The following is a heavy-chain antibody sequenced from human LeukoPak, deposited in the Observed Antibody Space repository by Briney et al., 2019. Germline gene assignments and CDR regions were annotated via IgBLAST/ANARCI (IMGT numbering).Heavy chain of an antibody. Sequence: GGSLRLSCAASGFTFSDYYMSWIRQAPGKGLEWVSYISSSGSTIYYADSVKGRFTISRDNAKNSLYLQMNSLRAEDTAVYYCARDGKGYSSFVDYYYYGMDVWGQGTTVTVSS. CDR3: ARDGKGYSSFVDYYYYGMDV. CDR1: GFTFSDYY. CDR2: ISSSGSTI. D-gene: IGHD6-6*01. V-gene: IGHV3-11*01. J-gene: IGHJ6*02.